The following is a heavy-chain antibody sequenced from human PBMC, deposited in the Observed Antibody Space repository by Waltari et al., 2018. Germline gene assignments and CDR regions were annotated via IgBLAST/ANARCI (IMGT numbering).Heavy chain of an antibody. CDR3: GGGGGGWELLRAFDI. CDR2: IYYSGST. CDR1: GGSISSHY. D-gene: IGHD1-26*01. Sequence: QVQLQESGPGLVKPSETLSLTCTVSGGSISSHYWSWIRQPPGKGLEWIGYIYYSGSTPHPPSLKSRVTISVDTPKNQFPLKLGSVTAADTAVYYGGGGGGGWELLRAFDIWGQGTMVTVSS. J-gene: IGHJ3*02. V-gene: IGHV4-59*11.